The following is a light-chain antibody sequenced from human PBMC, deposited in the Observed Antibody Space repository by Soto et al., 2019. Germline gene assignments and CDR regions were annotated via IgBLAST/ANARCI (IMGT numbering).Light chain of an antibody. CDR3: QQSYSIRSWT. V-gene: IGKV1-39*01. CDR1: QTGGTF. Sequence: DIQMTQSPSSLSASVGARVTITCRASQTGGTFLNWYQQRPGRAPNLLIYAESNLPTGVPSRFSGSGYGTDFTLTINSLQPEDFGTYYCQQSYSIRSWTVGQGTKVDIK. CDR2: AES. J-gene: IGKJ1*01.